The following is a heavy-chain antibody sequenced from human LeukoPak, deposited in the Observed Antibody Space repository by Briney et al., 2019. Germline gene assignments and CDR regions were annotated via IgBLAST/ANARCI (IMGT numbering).Heavy chain of an antibody. D-gene: IGHD6-6*01. J-gene: IGHJ4*02. Sequence: EGSLRLSCAASGFTFNTYAMSWVRQAPWERLQWVSGISDSGGNTYYADSVRGRFTISRDNSKNTLYLQMNSLRAEDTAVYYCARHRSSWLIDYWGQGTLVTVSS. CDR1: GFTFNTYA. CDR2: ISDSGGNT. CDR3: ARHRSSWLIDY. V-gene: IGHV3-23*01.